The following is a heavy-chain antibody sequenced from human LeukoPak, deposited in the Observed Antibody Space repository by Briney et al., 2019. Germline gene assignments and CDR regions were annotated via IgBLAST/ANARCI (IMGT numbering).Heavy chain of an antibody. CDR1: GYSISSGYY. D-gene: IGHD3-9*01. CDR3: ARQDSDILTGYYGYYFDY. V-gene: IGHV4-38-2*01. CDR2: IYHSGST. Sequence: SETLSLTCAVSGYSISSGYYWGWIRQPPGKGLEWIGSIYHSGSTYYNPSLKSRVTISVDTSKNQFSLKLSSVTAADTAVYYCARQDSDILTGYYGYYFDYWGQGTLVTVSS. J-gene: IGHJ4*02.